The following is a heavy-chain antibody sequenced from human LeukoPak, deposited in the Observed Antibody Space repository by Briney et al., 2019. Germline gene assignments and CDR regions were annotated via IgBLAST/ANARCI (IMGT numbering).Heavy chain of an antibody. J-gene: IGHJ3*02. D-gene: IGHD2/OR15-2a*01. Sequence: GGSLRLSCAASGFTFSSYEMNGVRHAPGKGREWGSYISSGGSTIYYADSLKGRFTISRDNAKNSLYLQMNSLRAEDTAVYYCAREGSIKDAFDIWGQGTMVTASS. V-gene: IGHV3-48*03. CDR3: AREGSIKDAFDI. CDR2: ISSGGSTI. CDR1: GFTFSSYE.